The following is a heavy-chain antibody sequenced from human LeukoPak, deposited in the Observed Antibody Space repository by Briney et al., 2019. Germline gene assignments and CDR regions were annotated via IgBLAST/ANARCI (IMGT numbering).Heavy chain of an antibody. CDR2: IYYSGST. CDR3: ARARIAAAADY. J-gene: IGHJ4*02. Sequence: SETLSLTCSVSGASVSSAGYYWSWIRQPPGKGLEWIGYIYYSGSTNYNPSLKSRVTISLDTSKNQFSLKLSSVTAADTAVYYCARARIAAAADYWGQGTLVTVSS. V-gene: IGHV4-61*08. D-gene: IGHD6-13*01. CDR1: GASVSSAGYY.